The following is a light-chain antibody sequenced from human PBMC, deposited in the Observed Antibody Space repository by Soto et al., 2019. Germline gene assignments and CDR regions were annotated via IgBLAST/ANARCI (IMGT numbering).Light chain of an antibody. Sequence: QSALTQPPSASGSPGQSVTISCTGTSSDVGGYNYVSWYQQLPGKAPKLMLYEVSQRPSGVPDRFSGSKSGNTASLTVSGLQAEDEADYYCNSYAGSNNWVFGGGTELTVL. CDR3: NSYAGSNNWV. CDR1: SSDVGGYNY. V-gene: IGLV2-8*01. J-gene: IGLJ3*02. CDR2: EVS.